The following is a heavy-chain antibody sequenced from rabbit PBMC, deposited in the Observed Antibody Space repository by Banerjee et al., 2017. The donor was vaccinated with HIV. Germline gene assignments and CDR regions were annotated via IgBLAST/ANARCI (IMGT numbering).Heavy chain of an antibody. CDR1: GIDFSSNYW. Sequence: QEQLEESGGGLVKPEGSLTLTCKASGIDFSSNYWQCWVRQAPGKGLEWIACIGTGSSRTDYASWAKGRFTISITSSTTATLQMTSLTAADTATYFCARGGVGSDASNINLWGPGTLVTV. CDR2: IGTGSSRT. V-gene: IGHV1S45*01. J-gene: IGHJ4*01. D-gene: IGHD4-2*01. CDR3: ARGGVGSDASNINL.